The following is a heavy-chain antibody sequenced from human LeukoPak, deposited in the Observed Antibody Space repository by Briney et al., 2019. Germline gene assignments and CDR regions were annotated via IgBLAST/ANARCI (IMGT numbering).Heavy chain of an antibody. V-gene: IGHV3-23*01. CDR2: NGGSRGST. J-gene: IGHJ4*02. CDR3: AKVIPYGSGSYFY. CDR1: GFTFSSYA. Sequence: PGGSLRLSCAASGFTFSSYAMSWVRQAPGKGLEYVSANGGSRGSTYYADSVKGRFTISRDNSKNTLYLQMNSLRAEDTAVYYCAKVIPYGSGSYFYWGQGTLVTVSS. D-gene: IGHD3-10*01.